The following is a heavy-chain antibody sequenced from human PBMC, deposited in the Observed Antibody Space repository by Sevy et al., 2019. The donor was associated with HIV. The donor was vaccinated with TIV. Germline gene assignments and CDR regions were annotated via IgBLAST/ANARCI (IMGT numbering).Heavy chain of an antibody. CDR2: ISYDGSNK. Sequence: GGSLRLSCAASGFTFSSYVMHWVRQAPGKGPEWVAVISYDGSNKDYADSVKGRFTISRDNSKNTLYLQMNTLRPEDTAVYYCARERGFGLQLWLKYWGQGTLVTVSS. D-gene: IGHD5-18*01. CDR3: ARERGFGLQLWLKY. J-gene: IGHJ4*02. V-gene: IGHV3-30-3*01. CDR1: GFTFSSYV.